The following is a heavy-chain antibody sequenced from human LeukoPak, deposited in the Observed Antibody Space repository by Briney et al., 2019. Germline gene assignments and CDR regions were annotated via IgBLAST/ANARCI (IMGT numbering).Heavy chain of an antibody. CDR1: GFDLNTYE. V-gene: IGHV3-48*03. J-gene: IGHJ5*02. Sequence: PGGSLRLSCAASGFDLNTYEMNWVRQAPGKGLEWIADITISGHTKNYAGSVKGRFTISRDNAGNSLYLQMNSLRVEDTGVYYCARGDPHADLWGQGTLVTVSS. CDR3: ARGDPHADL. CDR2: ITISGHTK.